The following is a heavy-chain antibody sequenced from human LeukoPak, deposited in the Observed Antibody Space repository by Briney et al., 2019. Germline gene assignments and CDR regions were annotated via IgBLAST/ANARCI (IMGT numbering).Heavy chain of an antibody. D-gene: IGHD6-19*01. CDR2: IYYSGST. J-gene: IGHJ4*02. Sequence: SETLSLTCTVSGGSISSYYWSWIRQPPGKGLEWIGYIYYSGSTYYNPSLKSRVTISVDTSKNQFSLKLSSVTAADTAVYYCARDTKGSGRAIDYWGQGTLVTVSS. CDR1: GGSISSYY. V-gene: IGHV4-59*12. CDR3: ARDTKGSGRAIDY.